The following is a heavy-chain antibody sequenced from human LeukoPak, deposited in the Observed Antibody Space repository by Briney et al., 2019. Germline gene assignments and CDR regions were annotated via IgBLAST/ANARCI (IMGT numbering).Heavy chain of an antibody. Sequence: GRSLRLSCAASGFIFDDYAVPWVRQAPGKGLEWVSGISWNSGRIGYADSVKGRFSISRDDAKKSLYLQMNSLRPDDTALYYCAKADTSRSYSYYFDDWGQGTLVTVSS. D-gene: IGHD3-22*01. CDR1: GFIFDDYA. CDR2: ISWNSGRI. CDR3: AKADTSRSYSYYFDD. J-gene: IGHJ4*02. V-gene: IGHV3-9*01.